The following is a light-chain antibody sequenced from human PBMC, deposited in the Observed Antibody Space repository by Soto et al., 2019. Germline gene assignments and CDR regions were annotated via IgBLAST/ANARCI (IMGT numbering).Light chain of an antibody. V-gene: IGKV3-20*01. CDR2: AAS. J-gene: IGKJ1*01. Sequence: EIVLTQSAGTLSLSPGERATLSCRASQTVSGSYLAWFQQKPGQAPRLLIYAASTRAAGVPDRFSGSGSGTDFSLTINRLEPEDFAVYYCQQYGSSPRTFGQGTKVDIK. CDR1: QTVSGSY. CDR3: QQYGSSPRT.